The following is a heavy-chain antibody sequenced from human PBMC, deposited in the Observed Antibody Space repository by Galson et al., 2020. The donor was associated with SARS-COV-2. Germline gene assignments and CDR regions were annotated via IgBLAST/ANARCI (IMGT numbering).Heavy chain of an antibody. J-gene: IGHJ4*02. CDR1: GGSFSGYY. CDR3: AHGYSSLDY. V-gene: IGHV4-34*01. CDR2: INHSGST. Sequence: SQTLSLTCAVYGGSFSGYYWSWIRQPPGKGLEWIGEINHSGSTNYNPSLKSRVTISVDTSKNQFSLKLTSVTAADTAVYYCAHGYSSLDYWGQGSLVTVSS. D-gene: IGHD6-13*01.